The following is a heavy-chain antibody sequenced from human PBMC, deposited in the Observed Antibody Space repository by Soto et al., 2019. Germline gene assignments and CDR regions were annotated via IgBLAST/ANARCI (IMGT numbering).Heavy chain of an antibody. CDR1: GGTFSSYA. CDR2: IIPTFGTA. D-gene: IGHD2-21*02. J-gene: IGHJ4*02. V-gene: IGHV1-69*13. Sequence: ASVQVSCKASGGTFSSYAISWVRQAPGQGLEWMGGIIPTFGTANYAQKFQGRVTITADESTSTAYMELSSLRSEDTAVYYCGRQERKAYCGGDCRILFDYWGQGTLVTVSS. CDR3: GRQERKAYCGGDCRILFDY.